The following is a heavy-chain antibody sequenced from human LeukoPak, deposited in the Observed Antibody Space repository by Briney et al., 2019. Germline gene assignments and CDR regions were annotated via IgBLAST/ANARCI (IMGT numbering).Heavy chain of an antibody. V-gene: IGHV3-23*01. J-gene: IGHJ4*02. D-gene: IGHD1-26*01. CDR2: ISGSGGRT. CDR3: ASTLGPRDPFDY. CDR1: GFTFSSYA. Sequence: GGSLRLSCAASGFTFSSYAMNWVRQAPGKGLEWVSAISGSGGRTYYADSVKGRFTISRDDSKNTLYLQMNSLRAEDTAVYYCASTLGPRDPFDYWGQGTLVTVSS.